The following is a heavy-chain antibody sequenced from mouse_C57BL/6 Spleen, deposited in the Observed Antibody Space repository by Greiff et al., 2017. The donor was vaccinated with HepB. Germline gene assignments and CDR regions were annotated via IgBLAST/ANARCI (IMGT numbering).Heavy chain of an antibody. CDR1: GYAFSSSW. J-gene: IGHJ2*01. CDR2: IYPGDGDT. D-gene: IGHD2-3*01. V-gene: IGHV1-82*01. CDR3: ARDDGYYVKYFDY. Sequence: QVQLQQSGPELVKPGASVKISCKASGYAFSSSWMNWVKQRPGKGLEWIGRIYPGDGDTNYNGKFKGKATLTADKSSSTAYMQLSSLTSEDSAVYLWARDDGYYVKYFDYWGQGTTLTVSS.